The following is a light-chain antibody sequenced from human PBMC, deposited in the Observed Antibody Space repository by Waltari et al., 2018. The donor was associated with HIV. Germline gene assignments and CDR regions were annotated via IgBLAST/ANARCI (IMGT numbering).Light chain of an antibody. CDR2: EVN. J-gene: IGLJ2*01. Sequence: QSALTQPPSVSGSPGQSVTISCSGTSSDVGSFNRVSWYQQPPGTAPKPMIYEVNNRPSGVPDRFSGSKSGNTASLTISGLQPEDEADYYCSSYTTSSTVLFGGGTKLTVL. CDR3: SSYTTSSTVL. V-gene: IGLV2-18*02. CDR1: SSDVGSFNR.